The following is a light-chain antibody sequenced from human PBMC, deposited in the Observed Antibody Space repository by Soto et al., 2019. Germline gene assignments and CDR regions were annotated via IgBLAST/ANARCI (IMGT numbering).Light chain of an antibody. J-gene: IGKJ4*01. V-gene: IGKV3-11*02. Sequence: EIEVTQSPATLSLSPGERATLSCRTSQSVGSYLAWYQKKPGQAPRLLIYDASNRATGIPARFSGGGSGRXFXXXISSLEPEDFAVYYCQQRSNWPPLTFGGGTKVEI. CDR3: QQRSNWPPLT. CDR1: QSVGSY. CDR2: DAS.